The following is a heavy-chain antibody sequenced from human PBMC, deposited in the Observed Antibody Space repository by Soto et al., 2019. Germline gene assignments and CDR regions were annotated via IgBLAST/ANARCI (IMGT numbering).Heavy chain of an antibody. CDR3: ARDLHDSSGYYYGPFDY. CDR2: INWNGGST. J-gene: IGHJ4*02. CDR1: GFTFDDYG. Sequence: PGGSLRLSCAASGFTFDDYGMSWVRQAPGKGLEWVSGINWNGGSTGYADSVKGRFTISRDNAKNSLYLQMNSLRAEDTALYYCARDLHDSSGYYYGPFDYWGRGTQVTVSS. D-gene: IGHD3-22*01. V-gene: IGHV3-20*04.